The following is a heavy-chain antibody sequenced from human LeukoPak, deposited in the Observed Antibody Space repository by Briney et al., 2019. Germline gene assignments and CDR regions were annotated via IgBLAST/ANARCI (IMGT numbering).Heavy chain of an antibody. Sequence: SETLSLTCAVYGGSLSDYFGGWVRQPAGKGLEWVGEINHSGRTYYNPSRKSRVTISVDTSKKQFSLKLSSVTAADPAVYYCARDVVVVPAAIHYGMDVWGQGTPATVSS. CDR2: INHSGRT. CDR3: ARDVVVVPAAIHYGMDV. D-gene: IGHD2-2*01. J-gene: IGHJ6*02. V-gene: IGHV4-34*01. CDR1: GGSLSDYF.